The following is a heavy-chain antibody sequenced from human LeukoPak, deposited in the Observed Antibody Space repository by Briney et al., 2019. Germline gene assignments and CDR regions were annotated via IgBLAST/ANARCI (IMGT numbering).Heavy chain of an antibody. D-gene: IGHD2-2*01. Sequence: GGSLRLSCAASGFTFSTYGMHWVRQAPGKGLEWVAVISYDGSNEYYADSVKGRFTISRDNSKNTLYLQMNSLRAEDTAVYHCAKDRPSTSCSWGCAFDIWGQGTKVTVSS. V-gene: IGHV3-30*18. CDR3: AKDRPSTSCSWGCAFDI. CDR1: GFTFSTYG. CDR2: ISYDGSNE. J-gene: IGHJ3*02.